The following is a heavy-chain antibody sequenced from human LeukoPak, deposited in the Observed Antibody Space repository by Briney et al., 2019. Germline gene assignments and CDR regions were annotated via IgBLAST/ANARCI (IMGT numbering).Heavy chain of an antibody. D-gene: IGHD5-18*01. CDR2: IRGSSYGATT. CDR1: GFTFGDQA. CDR3: AKGYSYSDY. J-gene: IGHJ4*02. Sequence: GGSLRLSCSASGFTFGDQAMTWFRQAPGKGLEWIGFIRGSSYGATTESAASVKGRFTISRDDSKSIAYLQMNTLKTEDTAVYYCAKGYSYSDYWGQGTLVTVSS. V-gene: IGHV3-49*03.